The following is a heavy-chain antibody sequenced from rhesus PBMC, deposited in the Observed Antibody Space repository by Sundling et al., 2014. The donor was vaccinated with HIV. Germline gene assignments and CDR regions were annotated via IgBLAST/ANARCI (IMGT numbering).Heavy chain of an antibody. Sequence: QVQLQESGPGLVKPSETLSLTCAVSGGSISDRYYWSWIRQPPGKGLEWIGEINGNSGSTNYNPSLKSRVTISRDTSKNQFSLKVTSVTAADTAVYYCAILGGPKFDSWGQGVLVTVSS. CDR2: INGNSGST. CDR1: GGSISDRYY. V-gene: IGHV4-143*01. CDR3: AILGGPKFDS. D-gene: IGHD3-34*01. J-gene: IGHJ4*01.